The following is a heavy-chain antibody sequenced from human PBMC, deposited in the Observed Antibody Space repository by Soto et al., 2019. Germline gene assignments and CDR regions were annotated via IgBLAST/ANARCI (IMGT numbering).Heavy chain of an antibody. V-gene: IGHV3-23*01. CDR3: ARRGSGSYYDY. Sequence: EVPLLESGGGLVQPGGSLRLSCAASGFTFSSYAMRWVRQAPGKGLGWVSAISGSGGSTYYADSVKGRFTISRDNSKNTVYLQMNSLRGEDTAVYYCARRGSGSYYDYWGQGTLVTVSS. CDR1: GFTFSSYA. J-gene: IGHJ4*02. D-gene: IGHD1-26*01. CDR2: ISGSGGST.